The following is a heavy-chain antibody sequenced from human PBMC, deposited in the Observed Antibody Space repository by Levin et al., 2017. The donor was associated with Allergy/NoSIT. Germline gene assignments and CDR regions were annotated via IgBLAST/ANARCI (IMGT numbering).Heavy chain of an antibody. J-gene: IGHJ4*02. CDR1: GFIVSDSY. V-gene: IGHV3-11*05. CDR3: ARGRVPNDY. CDR2: ISRGNSYT. Sequence: GGSLRLSCAASGFIVSDSYMSWIRQAPGKGLEWVSYISRGNSYTNYLDSVKGRFTISIAHAKNSLYLQMNSLRAEDTAIYYGARGRVPNDYWGQGTLVTVSS. D-gene: IGHD3-10*01.